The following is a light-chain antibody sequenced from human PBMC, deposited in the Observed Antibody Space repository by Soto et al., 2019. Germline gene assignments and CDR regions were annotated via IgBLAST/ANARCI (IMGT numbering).Light chain of an antibody. V-gene: IGKV3-11*01. CDR1: QSVSSY. CDR2: DAS. J-gene: IGKJ4*01. Sequence: EILLTQSPATLSLSPGDRATLSCRASQSVSSYLAWYQQKPVQAPRLLIYDASNMATGIPARFSGSGSGTDFTLTISSLEPEDFAVYYCQQHSNWPPLTFGGETKVDIK. CDR3: QQHSNWPPLT.